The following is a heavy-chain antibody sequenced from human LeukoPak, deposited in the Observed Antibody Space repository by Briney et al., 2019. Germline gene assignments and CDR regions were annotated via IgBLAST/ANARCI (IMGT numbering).Heavy chain of an antibody. CDR3: ARDPYSSSSGVALDYFDY. Sequence: KTGGSLRLSCAASGFTFSSYSMNWVRQAPGKGLEWVSSISSSSSYIYYADSVKGRFTISRDNAKNSLYLQMNSLRAEDTAVYYCARDPYSSSSGVALDYFDYWGQGTLVTVSS. V-gene: IGHV3-21*01. D-gene: IGHD6-6*01. J-gene: IGHJ4*02. CDR1: GFTFSSYS. CDR2: ISSSSSYI.